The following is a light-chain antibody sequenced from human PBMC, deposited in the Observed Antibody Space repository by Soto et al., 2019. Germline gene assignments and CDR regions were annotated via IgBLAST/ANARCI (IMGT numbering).Light chain of an antibody. CDR3: SSFAGNNNLV. V-gene: IGLV2-8*01. CDR1: SSDVGGYNY. Sequence: QSALTQPPSASGSPGQSVTISCTGTSSDVGGYNYVSWYQQHPGKAPKLMISEVSKRHSGVPDRFSGSKSGNTASLTVSGLQAEDEADYYCSSFAGNNNLVYGGGTKPTVL. CDR2: EVS. J-gene: IGLJ2*01.